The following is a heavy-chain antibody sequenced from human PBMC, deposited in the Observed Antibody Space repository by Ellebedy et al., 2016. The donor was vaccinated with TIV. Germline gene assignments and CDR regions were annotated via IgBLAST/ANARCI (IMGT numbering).Heavy chain of an antibody. CDR1: GFTFSSHT. CDR3: AKDNVQGGMDV. CDR2: ISGSGTDI. Sequence: PGGSLRLSCAASGFTFSSHTINWVRQAPDKGLEWVASISGSGTDIYYADSVKGRFTISRDNSKNILYLQMNSLRAEDTAVYYCAKDNVQGGMDVWGQGTTVTVSS. J-gene: IGHJ6*02. V-gene: IGHV3-23*01. D-gene: IGHD6-6*01.